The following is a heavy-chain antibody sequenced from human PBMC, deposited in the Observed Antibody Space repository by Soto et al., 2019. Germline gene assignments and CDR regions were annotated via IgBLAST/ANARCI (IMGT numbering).Heavy chain of an antibody. CDR2: ISSSSSTI. J-gene: IGHJ4*02. Sequence: GGSLRLSCAASGFTFSSYSMNWVRQAPGKGLEWVSYISSSSSTIYYADSVKGRFTISRDNAKNSLYLQMNSLRDEDTAVYYCARVRDGYKSGLFDYWGQGTLVTVSS. CDR3: ARVRDGYKSGLFDY. V-gene: IGHV3-48*02. D-gene: IGHD5-12*01. CDR1: GFTFSSYS.